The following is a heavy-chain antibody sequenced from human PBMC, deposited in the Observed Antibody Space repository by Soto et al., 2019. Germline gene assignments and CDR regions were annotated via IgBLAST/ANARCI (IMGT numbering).Heavy chain of an antibody. CDR2: IWYDGSNK. Sequence: GGSMRLSCAASGFTFSSYGMHWVRQAPGKGLEWVAVIWYDGSNKYYADSVKGRFTISRDNSKNTLYLQMNSLRAEDTAVYYCARGKEYYYDSSGYYGYYFVYWGQGTMVTVS. D-gene: IGHD3-22*01. V-gene: IGHV3-33*01. CDR3: ARGKEYYYDSSGYYGYYFVY. J-gene: IGHJ4*02. CDR1: GFTFSSYG.